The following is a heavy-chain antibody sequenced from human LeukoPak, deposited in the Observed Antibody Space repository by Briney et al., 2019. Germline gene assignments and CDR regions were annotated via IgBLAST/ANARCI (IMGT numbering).Heavy chain of an antibody. CDR2: ISAYNGNT. V-gene: IGHV1-18*01. CDR1: GYTFTSYG. CDR3: ARGVSSSDVWGSYPLDY. J-gene: IGHJ4*02. D-gene: IGHD3-16*02. Sequence: GASVKVSCKASGYTFTSYGISWVRQAPGQGLEWMGWISAYNGNTNYAQKLQGRVTMTTATSTSTAYMELRRLRSDDTAVYYCARGVSSSDVWGSYPLDYWGQGTLVTVSS.